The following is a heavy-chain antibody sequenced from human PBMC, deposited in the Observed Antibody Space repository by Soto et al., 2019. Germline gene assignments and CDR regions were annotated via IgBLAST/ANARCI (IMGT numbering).Heavy chain of an antibody. Sequence: EVRLVESGGGLVQPGGSLRLSCAASGFTFSSYSMNWVRQAPGKGLEWVSYISSSSSTIYYADSVKGRFTISRDNAKNSLYLQMSSLRDEATAVYYCARDHWAAAGKDYWGQGTLVTVSS. CDR2: ISSSSSTI. CDR1: GFTFSSYS. V-gene: IGHV3-48*02. D-gene: IGHD6-13*01. CDR3: ARDHWAAAGKDY. J-gene: IGHJ4*02.